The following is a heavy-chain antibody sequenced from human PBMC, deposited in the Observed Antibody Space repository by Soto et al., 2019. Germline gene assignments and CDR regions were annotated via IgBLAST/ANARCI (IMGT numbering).Heavy chain of an antibody. Sequence: GGSLRLSCAASGFTFSSYAMHWVRQAPGKGLEWVAVISYDGSNKYYADSVKGRFTISRDNSKNTLYLQMNSLRAEDTAVYYCARDRGRSSSPLDYWGQGTLVTVSS. V-gene: IGHV3-30-3*01. CDR2: ISYDGSNK. J-gene: IGHJ4*02. CDR3: ARDRGRSSSPLDY. D-gene: IGHD6-13*01. CDR1: GFTFSSYA.